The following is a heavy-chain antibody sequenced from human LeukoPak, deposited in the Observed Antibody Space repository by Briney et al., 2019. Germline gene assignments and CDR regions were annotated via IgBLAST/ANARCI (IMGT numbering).Heavy chain of an antibody. CDR1: GFTFSSYS. V-gene: IGHV3-21*01. J-gene: IGHJ4*02. Sequence: YPGGSLRLSCAASGFTFSSYSMNWVRQAPGKGLEWVSSISSSSSYIYYADSVKGRFTISRDNAKNSLYLQMNSLRAEDTAVYYCARDRTGTRGVYDYWGQGTLVTVSS. D-gene: IGHD1-1*01. CDR2: ISSSSSYI. CDR3: ARDRTGTRGVYDY.